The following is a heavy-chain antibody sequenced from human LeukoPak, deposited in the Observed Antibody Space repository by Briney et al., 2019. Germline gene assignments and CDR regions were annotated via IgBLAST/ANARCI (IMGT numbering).Heavy chain of an antibody. D-gene: IGHD6-19*01. Sequence: GGSLRLSCAASGFTFSSYGMHWVRQAPGKGLEWVAVIWYDGSNKYYADSVKGRFTIPRDNSKNTLYLQMNSLRAEDTAVYYCARDGGAVVGNYFDYWGQGTLVTVSS. CDR3: ARDGGAVVGNYFDY. CDR2: IWYDGSNK. V-gene: IGHV3-33*01. J-gene: IGHJ4*02. CDR1: GFTFSSYG.